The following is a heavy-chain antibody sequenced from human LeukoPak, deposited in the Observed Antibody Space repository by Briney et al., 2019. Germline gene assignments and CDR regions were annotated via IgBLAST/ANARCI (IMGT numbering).Heavy chain of an antibody. CDR2: IYYSGST. V-gene: IGHV4-59*01. CDR3: ARDSYYYGSGSTTINWFDP. CDR1: GGSISSYY. J-gene: IGHJ5*02. D-gene: IGHD3-10*01. Sequence: SETLSLTCTVSGGSISSYYWSWIRQPPGKGLEWIGYIYYSGSTNYNPSLKSRVTISVDTSKNQFSLKLSSVTAADTAVYYCARDSYYYGSGSTTINWFDPWGQGTLVTVSS.